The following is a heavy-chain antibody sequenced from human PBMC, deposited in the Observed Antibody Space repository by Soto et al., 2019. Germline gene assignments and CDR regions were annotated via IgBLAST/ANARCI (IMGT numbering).Heavy chain of an antibody. CDR2: IIPIFGTA. V-gene: IGHV1-69*05. J-gene: IGHJ6*02. Sequence: SVKVSCKASGGTFSSYAISWVRQAPGQGLEWMGGIIPIFGTANYAQKFQGRVTMTRDTSTSTVYMELSSLRSEDTAVYYCARILVVTARERHSYYYGMDVWGQGTTVTVSS. D-gene: IGHD2-21*02. CDR3: ARILVVTARERHSYYYGMDV. CDR1: GGTFSSYA.